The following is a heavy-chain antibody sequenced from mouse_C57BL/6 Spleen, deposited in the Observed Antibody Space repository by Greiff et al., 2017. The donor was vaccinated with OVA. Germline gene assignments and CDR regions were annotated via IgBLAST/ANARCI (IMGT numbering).Heavy chain of an antibody. CDR3: ARITTVSYWYFDV. Sequence: EVQRVESGGDLVKPGGSLKLSCAASGFTFSSYGMSWVRQTPDKRLEWVATISSGGSYTYYPDSVKGRFTISRDNAKNTLYLQMSSLKSEDTAMYYGARITTVSYWYFDVWGTGTTVTVSS. D-gene: IGHD1-1*01. CDR2: ISSGGSYT. J-gene: IGHJ1*03. CDR1: GFTFSSYG. V-gene: IGHV5-6*01.